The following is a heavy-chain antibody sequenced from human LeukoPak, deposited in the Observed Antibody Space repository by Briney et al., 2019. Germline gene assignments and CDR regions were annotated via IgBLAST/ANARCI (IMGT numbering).Heavy chain of an antibody. CDR2: VSNDGRDK. D-gene: IGHD3-3*01. Sequence: PGTSLRLSCEASGFTFTNFGIYWVRQAPGKGLEKVSFVSNDGRDKYNADSVKGRFTISRDNAKNSLYLQMNSLRAEGTAVYYCARALARSFDYWGQGTLVTVSS. V-gene: IGHV3-30*05. J-gene: IGHJ4*02. CDR1: GFTFTNFG. CDR3: ARALARSFDY.